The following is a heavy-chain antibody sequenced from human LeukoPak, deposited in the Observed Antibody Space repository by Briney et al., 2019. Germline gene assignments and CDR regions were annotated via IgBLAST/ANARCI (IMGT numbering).Heavy chain of an antibody. CDR2: IYYSGST. D-gene: IGHD5-24*01. CDR3: AGASGEIATISGELYFDY. Sequence: SETLSLTCTVSGGSISSYYWSWIRQPPGKGLEWIGYIYYSGSTNYNPSLKSRVTISVDTSKNQFSLKLSSVTAADTAVYYCAGASGEIATISGELYFDYWGQGTLVTVSS. J-gene: IGHJ4*02. CDR1: GGSISSYY. V-gene: IGHV4-59*01.